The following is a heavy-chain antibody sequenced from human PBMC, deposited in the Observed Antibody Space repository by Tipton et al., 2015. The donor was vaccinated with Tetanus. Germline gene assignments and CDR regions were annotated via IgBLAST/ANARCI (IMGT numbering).Heavy chain of an antibody. CDR2: LSSTGTTI. V-gene: IGHV3-11*01. CDR3: AGGRSHHRVMDI. D-gene: IGHD4-17*01. J-gene: IGHJ6*02. CDR1: GFAFSDYY. Sequence: GSLRLSCEASGFAFSDYYMAWIRQAPGKGLEWVSYLSSTGTTIYHADSVKGRFTISRDNARNSTYLQMDSLRAEDTALYYCAGGRSHHRVMDIWGLGTTVTV.